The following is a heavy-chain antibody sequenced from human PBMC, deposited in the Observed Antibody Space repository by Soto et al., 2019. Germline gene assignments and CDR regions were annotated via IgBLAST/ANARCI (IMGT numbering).Heavy chain of an antibody. CDR3: ARGNYDFWSGYYSGHYYYYMDV. V-gene: IGHV1-8*01. Sequence: ASVKVSCKASGYTFTSYDINWVRQATGQGLEWMGWMNPNSGNTGYAQKFQGRVTMTRNTSISTAYMELSSLRSEDTAVYYCARGNYDFWSGYYSGHYYYYMDVWGKGTTVTVSS. D-gene: IGHD3-3*01. CDR1: GYTFTSYD. CDR2: MNPNSGNT. J-gene: IGHJ6*03.